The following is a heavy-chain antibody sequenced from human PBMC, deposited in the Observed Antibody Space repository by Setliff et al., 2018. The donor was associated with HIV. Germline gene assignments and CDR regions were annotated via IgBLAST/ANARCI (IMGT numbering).Heavy chain of an antibody. Sequence: GGSLRLSCAASGFTFSTFAMSWVRQAPGKGLEWVSVITGGGGSTFYADSVKGRFTMSRDSAKNTLYLQMNSLRVEDTAVYYCVKWNYPNSWGQGTLVTVSS. D-gene: IGHD1-7*01. CDR1: GFTFSTFA. V-gene: IGHV3-23*01. CDR2: ITGGGGST. CDR3: VKWNYPNS. J-gene: IGHJ4*02.